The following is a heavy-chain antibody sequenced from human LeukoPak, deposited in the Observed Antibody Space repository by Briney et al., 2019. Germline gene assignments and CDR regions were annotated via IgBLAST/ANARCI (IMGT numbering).Heavy chain of an antibody. V-gene: IGHV3-66*02. CDR2: IYSGGST. J-gene: IGHJ4*02. Sequence: GGSLRLSCAASGFTVSSNYMSWVRQAPGKGLEWVSVIYSGGSTYYADSVKGRSTISRDNSKHTLYLQMNSLRTEDTAVYYCARAATSGSYSFDYWGQGTLVTVSS. CDR1: GFTVSSNY. D-gene: IGHD1-26*01. CDR3: ARAATSGSYSFDY.